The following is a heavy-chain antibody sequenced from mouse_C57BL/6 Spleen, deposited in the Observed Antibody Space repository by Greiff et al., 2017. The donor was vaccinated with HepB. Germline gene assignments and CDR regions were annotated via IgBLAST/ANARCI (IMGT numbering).Heavy chain of an antibody. V-gene: IGHV10-1*01. Sequence: EVKLVESGGGLVQPKGSLKLSCAASGFSFNTYAMNWVRQAPGKGLEWVARIRSKSNNYATYYADSVKDRFTISRDDSESMLYLQMNNLKTEDTAMYYCVRDSNYEYFDVWGTGTTVTVSS. D-gene: IGHD2-5*01. J-gene: IGHJ1*03. CDR3: VRDSNYEYFDV. CDR2: IRSKSNNYAT. CDR1: GFSFNTYA.